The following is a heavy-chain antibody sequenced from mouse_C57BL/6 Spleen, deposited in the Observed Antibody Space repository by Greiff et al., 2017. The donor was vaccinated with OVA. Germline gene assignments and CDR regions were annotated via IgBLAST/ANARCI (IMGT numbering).Heavy chain of an antibody. CDR3: ARQGTTVVATGAMDY. V-gene: IGHV5-9*01. CDR2: ISGGGGNT. CDR1: GFTFSSYT. Sequence: DVKLVESGGGLVKPGGSLKLSCAASGFTFSSYTMSWVRQTPEKRLEWVATISGGGGNTYYPASVQGRFTISRDNAKNTLYLQMSSLRSEDTALYYCARQGTTVVATGAMDYWGQGTSVTVSS. J-gene: IGHJ4*01. D-gene: IGHD1-1*01.